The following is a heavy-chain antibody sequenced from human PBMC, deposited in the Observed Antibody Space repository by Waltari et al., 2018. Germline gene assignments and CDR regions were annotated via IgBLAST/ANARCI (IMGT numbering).Heavy chain of an antibody. CDR3: AGNYGSGNYGLAFDI. D-gene: IGHD3-10*01. J-gene: IGHJ3*02. V-gene: IGHV3-30-3*01. CDR1: GFTFSSYA. Sequence: QVQLVESGGGLVQPGRSLRLSCAASGFTFSSYAMHWVRQAPGTGLEWMAVISYDGSNKYYADSVKGRFTISRDNSKNTLYLQMNSLRAEDTAVYYCAGNYGSGNYGLAFDIWGQGTMVTVSS. CDR2: ISYDGSNK.